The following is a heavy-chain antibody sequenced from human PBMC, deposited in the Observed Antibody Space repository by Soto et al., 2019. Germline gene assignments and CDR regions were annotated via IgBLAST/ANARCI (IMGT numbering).Heavy chain of an antibody. CDR3: ANGTFGSYYGMDV. CDR2: ISGSGGST. V-gene: IGHV3-23*01. J-gene: IGHJ6*02. Sequence: GGSLRLSCAASGFTFSSYAMSWVRQAPGKGLEWVSAISGSGGSTYYADSGKGRFTISRDNSRNTLYLQMNSLRAEDTAVYYCANGTFGSYYGMDVWGQGTTVTVSS. CDR1: GFTFSSYA. D-gene: IGHD3-16*01.